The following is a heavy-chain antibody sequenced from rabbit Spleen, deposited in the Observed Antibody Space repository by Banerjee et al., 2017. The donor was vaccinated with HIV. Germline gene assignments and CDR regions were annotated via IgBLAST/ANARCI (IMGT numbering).Heavy chain of an antibody. CDR1: GFSFSSSDY. J-gene: IGHJ4*01. Sequence: QEQLVESGGGLVQPGGSLTLTCTASGFSFSSSDYMCWVRQAPGKGLEWIGCIYSGSGTTYYASWAKGRFTISRTSSTTVTLQLTSLTVADTATYFCARDAAGREAFNLWGPGTLVTVS. D-gene: IGHD4-2*01. CDR3: ARDAAGREAFNL. CDR2: IYSGSGTT. V-gene: IGHV1S45*01.